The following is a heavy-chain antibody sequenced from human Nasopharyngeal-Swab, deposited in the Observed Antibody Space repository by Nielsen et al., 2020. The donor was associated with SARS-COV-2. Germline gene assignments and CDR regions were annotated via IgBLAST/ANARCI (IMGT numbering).Heavy chain of an antibody. Sequence: GESLKISCAASGFTFSLYTINWVRQAPGKGLEWVSAISSTGDYIYYAASVKGRFTISRDNAKNSVYLQMNSLRVEDTAVYYCARDTPAMFAYWGQGTLVTVSS. CDR2: ISSTGDYI. V-gene: IGHV3-21*01. CDR3: ARDTPAMFAY. CDR1: GFTFSLYT. J-gene: IGHJ4*02.